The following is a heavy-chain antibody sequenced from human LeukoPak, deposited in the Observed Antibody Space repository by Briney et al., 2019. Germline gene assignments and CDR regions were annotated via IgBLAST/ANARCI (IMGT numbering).Heavy chain of an antibody. Sequence: GGSLRLSCDASGFIFSDYYMSRVRQAPGKGLEWISYISNPSSTRYYADSVKGRFTISRDNAKNSLYLQMNSLRAEDTAVYYCARCGDGLPCDFDYWGQGTLVTVSS. J-gene: IGHJ4*02. CDR2: ISNPSSTR. CDR3: ARCGDGLPCDFDY. CDR1: GFIFSDYY. V-gene: IGHV3-11*04. D-gene: IGHD3-10*01.